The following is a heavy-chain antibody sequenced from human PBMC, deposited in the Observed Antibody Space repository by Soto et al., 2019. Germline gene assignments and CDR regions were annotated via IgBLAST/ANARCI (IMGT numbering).Heavy chain of an antibody. D-gene: IGHD6-13*01. CDR1: GFTFSDYY. Sequence: QVQLVESGGGLVKPGGSLRLSCAASGFTFSDYYMSWIRQAPGKGLEWVSYISSSGSTIYYAVSVKGRFTISRDNAKNSLYLQRNSLRVEYTAVYYCASTPYRSSWSDDWGQGTLVTVSS. CDR2: ISSSGSTI. CDR3: ASTPYRSSWSDD. V-gene: IGHV3-11*01. J-gene: IGHJ4*02.